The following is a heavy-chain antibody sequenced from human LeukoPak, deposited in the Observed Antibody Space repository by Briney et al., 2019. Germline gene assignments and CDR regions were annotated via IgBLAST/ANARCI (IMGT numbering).Heavy chain of an antibody. CDR2: IHYSGST. Sequence: SETLSLTCTVSGGSISSYYWSWIRQPPGKGLEWIGYIHYSGSTNYNPSLKSRVTIPVDTSKNQFSLKLSSVTAADTAVYYCARHSTIAGTEYAFDIWGQGTMVTVSS. CDR3: ARHSTIAGTEYAFDI. J-gene: IGHJ3*02. D-gene: IGHD6-13*01. V-gene: IGHV4-59*08. CDR1: GGSISSYY.